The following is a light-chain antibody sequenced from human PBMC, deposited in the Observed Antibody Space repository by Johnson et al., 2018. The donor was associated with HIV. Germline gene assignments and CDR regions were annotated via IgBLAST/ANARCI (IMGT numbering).Light chain of an antibody. CDR2: DNN. Sequence: QSVLTQPPSVSAAPGQKVTISCSGSSSNIGNNYVSWYQQFPGTAPKLLIYDNNKRPSGIPDRFSGSKSGTSATLDITGLQTGDEADYYCGTWDPSLSAGEVFGTGTKVTVL. J-gene: IGLJ1*01. CDR3: GTWDPSLSAGEV. V-gene: IGLV1-51*01. CDR1: SSNIGNNY.